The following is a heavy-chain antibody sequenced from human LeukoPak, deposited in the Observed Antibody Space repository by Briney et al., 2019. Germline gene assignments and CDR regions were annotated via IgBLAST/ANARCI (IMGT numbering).Heavy chain of an antibody. J-gene: IGHJ4*02. V-gene: IGHV4-39*01. CDR2: IYYSGST. Sequence: PSETLSLTCTVSGGSISSSSYYWGWIRQPPGKGLEWIGSIYYSGSTYYNPSLKSRVIISVDTSKNQFSLKLSSVTAADTAVYYCARHTRPYYYGSGSGPFDYWGQGTLVTVSS. D-gene: IGHD3-10*01. CDR3: ARHTRPYYYGSGSGPFDY. CDR1: GGSISSSSYY.